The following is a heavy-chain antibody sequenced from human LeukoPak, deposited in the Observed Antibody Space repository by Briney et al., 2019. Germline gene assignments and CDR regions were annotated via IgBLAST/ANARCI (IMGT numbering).Heavy chain of an antibody. CDR1: GGSVSSGSYY. V-gene: IGHV4-61*01. Sequence: SETLSLTCTVSGGSVSSGSYYWSWIQQPPGKGLEWIGYIYYSGSTNYNPSLKSRVTISVDTSKNQFSLKLSSVTAADTAVYYCARAFTTVTTSEFDYWGQGTLVTVSS. CDR3: ARAFTTVTTSEFDY. J-gene: IGHJ4*02. CDR2: IYYSGST. D-gene: IGHD4-17*01.